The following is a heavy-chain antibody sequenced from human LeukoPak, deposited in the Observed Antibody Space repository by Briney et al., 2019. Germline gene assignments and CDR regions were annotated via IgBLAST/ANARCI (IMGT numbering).Heavy chain of an antibody. J-gene: IGHJ4*02. CDR2: IRYDGTNK. V-gene: IGHV3-30*02. CDR3: ARYLYGSGTYHIDY. D-gene: IGHD3-10*01. Sequence: GXXLTLSCAASGFILSRNGMHWVRQAPGKGLEWVAFIRYDGTNKYYADSVKGRFTISRDNSKNTLCLQMNRLRGEDTAVYYCARYLYGSGTYHIDYWGQGTLVTVSS. CDR1: GFILSRNG.